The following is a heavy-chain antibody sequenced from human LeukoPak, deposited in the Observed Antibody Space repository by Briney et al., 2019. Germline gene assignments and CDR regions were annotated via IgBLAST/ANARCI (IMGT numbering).Heavy chain of an antibody. Sequence: GGSLRLSCAASGFTFSSYWMSWVRQAPGKGLEWVSAISGSGGSTYYADSVKGRFTISRDNSKNTLYLQMNSLRAEDTAVYYCAKSTVGATTLHDYWGQGTLVTVSS. J-gene: IGHJ4*02. V-gene: IGHV3-23*01. D-gene: IGHD1-26*01. CDR1: GFTFSSYW. CDR2: ISGSGGST. CDR3: AKSTVGATTLHDY.